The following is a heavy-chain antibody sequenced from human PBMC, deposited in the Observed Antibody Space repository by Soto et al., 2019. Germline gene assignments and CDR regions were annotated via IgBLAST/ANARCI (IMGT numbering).Heavy chain of an antibody. CDR1: GFTFSSYA. Sequence: PGGSLRLSCAASGFTFSSYAMHWVRQAPGKGLEWVAVISYDGSNKYYADSVKGRFTISRDNSKNTLYLQMNSLRAEDTAVYYCARDLGAAVAGPDYWGQGTLVTVSS. V-gene: IGHV3-30-3*01. D-gene: IGHD6-19*01. CDR3: ARDLGAAVAGPDY. CDR2: ISYDGSNK. J-gene: IGHJ4*02.